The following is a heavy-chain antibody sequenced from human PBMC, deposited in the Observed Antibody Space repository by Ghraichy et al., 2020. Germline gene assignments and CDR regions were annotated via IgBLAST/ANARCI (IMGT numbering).Heavy chain of an antibody. CDR2: IYYSGST. CDR3: ARESTDMVTFDY. V-gene: IGHV4-31*01. D-gene: IGHD5-18*01. CDR1: GGSISSGGYY. Sequence: SETLSLTCTVSGGSISSGGYYWSWIRQHPGKGLEWIGYIYYSGSTYYNPSLKSQVTISVDTSKNQFSLKLSSVTAADTAVYYCARESTDMVTFDYWGQGTLVTVSS. J-gene: IGHJ4*02.